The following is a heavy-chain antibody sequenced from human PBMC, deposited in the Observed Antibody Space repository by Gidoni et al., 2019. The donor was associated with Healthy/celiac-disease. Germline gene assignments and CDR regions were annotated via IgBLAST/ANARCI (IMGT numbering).Heavy chain of an antibody. D-gene: IGHD3-10*01. Sequence: EVQLLESGGGLVQPGGSLRLSCAASGFTFSSYAMSWVRQAPGKGLEWVSAISGSGGSTYYADSVKGRFTISRDNSKNTLYLQMNSLRAEDTAVYYCAKPPSYYYGSGTNWFDPWGQGTLVTVSS. CDR2: ISGSGGST. J-gene: IGHJ5*02. CDR3: AKPPSYYYGSGTNWFDP. V-gene: IGHV3-23*01. CDR1: GFTFSSYA.